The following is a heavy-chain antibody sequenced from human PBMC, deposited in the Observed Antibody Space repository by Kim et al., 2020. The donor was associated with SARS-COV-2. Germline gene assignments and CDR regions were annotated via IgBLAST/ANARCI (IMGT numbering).Heavy chain of an antibody. V-gene: IGHV1-69*13. CDR1: GGTFSSYA. D-gene: IGHD2-21*02. J-gene: IGHJ6*02. CDR3: ARAECCDFVYYYYGMDV. Sequence: SVKVSCKASGGTFSSYAISWVRQAPGQGLEWMGGIIPIFGTANYAQKFQGRVTITADESTSTAYMELSSLRSEDTAVYYCARAECCDFVYYYYGMDVWGQGAPGTASS. CDR2: IIPIFGTA.